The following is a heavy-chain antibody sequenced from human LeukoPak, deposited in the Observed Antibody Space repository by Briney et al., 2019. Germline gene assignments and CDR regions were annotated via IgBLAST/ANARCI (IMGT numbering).Heavy chain of an antibody. J-gene: IGHJ3*02. CDR3: ARGTVPNAFDI. V-gene: IGHV4-4*07. Sequence: SETLSLTCTVSGVSISTYNWSWIRQPAGKGLEWIGRIYTSGRTNYNHSLQSRVTMSVDTSKNQFSLKLSSVTAADTAVYFCARGTVPNAFDIWGQGTMVTVS. CDR1: GVSISTYN. CDR2: IYTSGRT. D-gene: IGHD1/OR15-1a*01.